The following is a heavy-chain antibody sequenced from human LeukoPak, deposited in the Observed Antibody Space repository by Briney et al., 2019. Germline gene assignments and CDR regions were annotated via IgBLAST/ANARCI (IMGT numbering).Heavy chain of an antibody. Sequence: GRSLRLSCAASGFTFRSSAMHWVRQAPGKGLEWVAVTSYDGRNKYYADSAKGRFTISRDNSKNTLYLQMNSLRPEDTAVYYCARDGYGLDTPIVSTNFDYWGQGTLVTVSS. V-gene: IGHV3-30*04. CDR3: ARDGYGLDTPIVSTNFDY. CDR2: TSYDGRNK. CDR1: GFTFRSSA. J-gene: IGHJ4*02. D-gene: IGHD5-18*01.